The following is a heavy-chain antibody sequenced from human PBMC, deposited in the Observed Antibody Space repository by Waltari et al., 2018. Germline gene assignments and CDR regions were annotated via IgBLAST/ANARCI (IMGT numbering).Heavy chain of an antibody. CDR3: ARDGAGYNSSWRTMYNWFDP. CDR1: GYTFTGYY. CDR2: INPISGGT. J-gene: IGHJ5*02. Sequence: QVQLVQSGAEVKKPGASVKVYCKASGYTFTGYYMHWVRQAPGQVLEWMGWINPISGGTNYAQKFQGRVTMTRDTSISTAYMELSRLRSDDTAVYYCARDGAGYNSSWRTMYNWFDPWGQGTLVTVSS. D-gene: IGHD6-13*01. V-gene: IGHV1-2*02.